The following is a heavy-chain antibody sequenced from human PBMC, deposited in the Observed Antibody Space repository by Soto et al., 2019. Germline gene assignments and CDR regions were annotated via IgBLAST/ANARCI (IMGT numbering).Heavy chain of an antibody. D-gene: IGHD3-3*01. CDR2: ASYDGSDK. J-gene: IGHJ6*02. Sequence: QVQLVESGGGVVQPGRSLRLSCAAAGFTFSSYGMHWVRQAPGKGLDCLAVASYDGSDKYYADSVKGRFTVSRDNSKNMLYLQMNGLRAEDTAVDFCAKDLRDFWSGWPQHYYYGMDVWGQGPTVIVSS. CDR1: GFTFSSYG. V-gene: IGHV3-30*18. CDR3: AKDLRDFWSGWPQHYYYGMDV.